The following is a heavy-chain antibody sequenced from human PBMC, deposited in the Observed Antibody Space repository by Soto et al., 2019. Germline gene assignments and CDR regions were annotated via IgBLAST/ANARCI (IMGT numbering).Heavy chain of an antibody. V-gene: IGHV4-4*02. Sequence: QVQLQESGPGLVKPSGTLSLTCAVSVGSLSSSNWWSWVRQPPGKGLEWIGEIYHSGRTNYHPSLKSRVTISVDKSKNQFSLKLSSVTAADTDVYYCERVHVAAIAWHIWGQGTMVTVSS. CDR3: ERVHVAAIAWHI. J-gene: IGHJ3*02. CDR1: VGSLSSSNW. CDR2: IYHSGRT. D-gene: IGHD2-21*01.